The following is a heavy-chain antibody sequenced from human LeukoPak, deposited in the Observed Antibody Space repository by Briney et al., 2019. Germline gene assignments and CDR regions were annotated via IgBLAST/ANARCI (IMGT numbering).Heavy chain of an antibody. V-gene: IGHV4-4*02. CDR3: ARHGYGNTWLDY. CDR1: GGSISSSNW. Sequence: PSETLSLTCTVSGGSISSSNWWTWVRQPPGKGLEWIGEIDHSGSSNYNPSLKSRVTISVDKSKNQFSLKLSSVTAADTAVYYCARHGYGNTWLDYWGQGTLVTVSS. J-gene: IGHJ4*02. CDR2: IDHSGSS. D-gene: IGHD6-13*01.